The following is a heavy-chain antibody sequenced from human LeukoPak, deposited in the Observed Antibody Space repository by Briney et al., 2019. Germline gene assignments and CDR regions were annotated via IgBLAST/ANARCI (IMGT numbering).Heavy chain of an antibody. V-gene: IGHV3-30*04. CDR3: ARGDCSGGSCYLSLTTIDY. D-gene: IGHD2-15*01. Sequence: PGGSLRLSCAASGFIFINCTMHWVRQAPGKGLEWVALISYDGETKYYADSVKGRFTISRDNAKNSLYLQMNSLRAEDTAVYYCARGDCSGGSCYLSLTTIDYWGQGTLVTVSS. CDR2: ISYDGETK. CDR1: GFIFINCT. J-gene: IGHJ4*02.